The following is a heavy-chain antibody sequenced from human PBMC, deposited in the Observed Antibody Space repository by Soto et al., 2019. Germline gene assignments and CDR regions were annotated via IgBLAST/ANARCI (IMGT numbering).Heavy chain of an antibody. J-gene: IGHJ5*01. CDR1: GGSISSGGYY. CDR2: IYYSGST. V-gene: IGHV4-31*03. CDR3: ARSIAS. Sequence: QVQLQESGPGLVKPSQTLSLTCTVSGGSISSGGYYWSWIREHPGKGLEWIGYIYYSGSTYYNPSLRRRVPISVDTAKNQFALKLSSVAAADTAVSYWARSIASRGQGTLVTVSS.